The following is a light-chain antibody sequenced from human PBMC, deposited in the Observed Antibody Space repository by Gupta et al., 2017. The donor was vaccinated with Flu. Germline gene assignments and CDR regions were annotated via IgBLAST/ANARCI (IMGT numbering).Light chain of an antibody. CDR3: SSYTSSSAVV. V-gene: IGLV2-14*01. CDR2: EVS. Sequence: SALTQPAAVSGSPGQSITISCTGNSSDVGAYKYVSWYQQHPDKAPKLMIYEVSDRPSGVSYRFSGSKSGNTASLTISGLQAEDEADYYCSSYTSSSAVVFGGGTKLTVL. J-gene: IGLJ2*01. CDR1: SSDVGAYKY.